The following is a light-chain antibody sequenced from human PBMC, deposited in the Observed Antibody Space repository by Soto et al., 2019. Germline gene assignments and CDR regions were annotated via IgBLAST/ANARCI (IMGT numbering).Light chain of an antibody. CDR3: TSYTPIVTLGSV. CDR1: SSDIGGYNS. V-gene: IGLV2-14*01. Sequence: QSALTQPASVSGSPGQSITISCTGTSSDIGGYNSVSWYQQHPGRAPRLIIYEVTNRPSGVSNRFSASKSGNTASLTISGLQAEEEADYYCTSYTPIVTLGSVFGTGTKLTGL. J-gene: IGLJ1*01. CDR2: EVT.